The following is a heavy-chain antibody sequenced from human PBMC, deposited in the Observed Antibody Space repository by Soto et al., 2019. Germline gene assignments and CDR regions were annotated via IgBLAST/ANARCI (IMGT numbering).Heavy chain of an antibody. J-gene: IGHJ6*02. CDR3: ARHKREYQLLTSSVMDV. CDR1: GGTFSSYA. D-gene: IGHD2-2*01. Sequence: GASVKVSCKASGGTFSSYAIIWVRQAPGQGLEWMGGIIPIFGTANYAQKFQGRVTITADESTSTAYMELSSLRSEDTAVYYCARHKREYQLLTSSVMDVWGQGTTVTVSS. V-gene: IGHV1-69*13. CDR2: IIPIFGTA.